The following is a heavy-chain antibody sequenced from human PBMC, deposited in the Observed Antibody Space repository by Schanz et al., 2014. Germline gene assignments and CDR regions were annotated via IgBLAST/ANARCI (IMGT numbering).Heavy chain of an antibody. V-gene: IGHV3-66*01. J-gene: IGHJ4*02. CDR1: GLRAGTRN. CDR3: ARGGPADYFDD. Sequence: EVQLVESGGGLVQPGGSRGLSGAASGLRAGTRNWNGVRQAPGKGLEWVSFIYIGGNTYYADSVKGRFTISRDNSKNTVYIQMNSLRAEDTAVYYCARGGPADYFDDWGQGTLVTVSS. CDR2: IYIGGNT.